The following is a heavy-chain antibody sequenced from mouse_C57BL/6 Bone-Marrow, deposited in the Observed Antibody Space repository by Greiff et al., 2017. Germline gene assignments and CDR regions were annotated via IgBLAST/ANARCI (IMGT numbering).Heavy chain of an antibody. CDR2: IYPGDGDT. J-gene: IGHJ4*01. CDR1: GYAFISSW. D-gene: IGHD3-1*01. Sequence: VQLQQSGPELVKPGASVKISCKASGYAFISSWMNWVKQRPGKGLEWIGRIYPGDGDTNYNGKFKGKATLTADKSSSTAYMQLSSLTSEDSAVYFCARGGLTFYAMDYWGQGTSVTVSS. CDR3: ARGGLTFYAMDY. V-gene: IGHV1-82*01.